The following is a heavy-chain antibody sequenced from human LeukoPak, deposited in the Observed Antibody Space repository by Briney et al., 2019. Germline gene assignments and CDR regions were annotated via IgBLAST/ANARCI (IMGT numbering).Heavy chain of an antibody. D-gene: IGHD3-3*01. J-gene: IGHJ6*02. CDR1: GFTFSSYW. Sequence: GGSLRLSCEASGFTFSSYWIHWVRQAPGKGLVWVSRINGDGSTTTYADSVKGRFTISRDNAKNTLYLQMNNLRAEDTAVYYCAFWSGYYLDYYYGMDVWGQGTTVTVSS. CDR2: INGDGSTT. CDR3: AFWSGYYLDYYYGMDV. V-gene: IGHV3-74*01.